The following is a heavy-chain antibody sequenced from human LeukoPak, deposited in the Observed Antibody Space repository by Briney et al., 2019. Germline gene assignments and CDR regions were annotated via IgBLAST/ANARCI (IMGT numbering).Heavy chain of an antibody. CDR3: ARDRAYSSSWYGTPSFDY. CDR2: INPNSGGT. D-gene: IGHD6-13*01. CDR1: GYTFTGYY. J-gene: IGHJ4*02. Sequence: ASVEVSCKASGYTFTGYYMHWVRQAPGQGLEWMGWINPNSGGTNYAQKFQGRVTMTRDTSISTAYMELSRLRSDDTAVYYCARDRAYSSSWYGTPSFDYWGQGTLVTVSS. V-gene: IGHV1-2*02.